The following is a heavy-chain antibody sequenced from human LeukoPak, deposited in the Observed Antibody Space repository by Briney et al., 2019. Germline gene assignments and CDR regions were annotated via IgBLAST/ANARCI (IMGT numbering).Heavy chain of an antibody. CDR1: GFTFSRYG. V-gene: IGHV3-33*01. J-gene: IGHJ4*02. Sequence: PGGSLRLSCAASGFTFSRYGMHWVRQAPGKGLEWVAVIWYDGSNKYYADSVKGRFTISRDNSKNTLYLQMNSLRAEDTAVYYCARDVYYDSSGYRRGLGYWGQGTLVTVSS. CDR3: ARDVYYDSSGYRRGLGY. CDR2: IWYDGSNK. D-gene: IGHD3-22*01.